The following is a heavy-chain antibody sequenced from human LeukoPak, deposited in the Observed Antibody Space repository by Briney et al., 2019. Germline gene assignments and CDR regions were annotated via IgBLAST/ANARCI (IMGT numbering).Heavy chain of an antibody. CDR1: GGSFSGYY. Sequence: SETLYLTCAVYGGSFSGYYWSWIRQPPGKGLEWIGEINHSGSTNYNPSLKSRVTMSVDTSKNQFSLKLSSVTAADTAVYYCARAPPHYYDSSGPVRYFQHWGQGTLVTVSS. V-gene: IGHV4-34*01. D-gene: IGHD3-22*01. CDR3: ARAPPHYYDSSGPVRYFQH. CDR2: INHSGST. J-gene: IGHJ1*01.